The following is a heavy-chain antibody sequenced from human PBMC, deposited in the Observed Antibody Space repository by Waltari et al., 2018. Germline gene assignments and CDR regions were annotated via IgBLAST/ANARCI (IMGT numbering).Heavy chain of an antibody. J-gene: IGHJ3*02. D-gene: IGHD2-15*01. Sequence: QVQLVQSGAEVKKPGSSVKVSCKASGGTFSSYAISWVRQAPGQGLEWMGGIIPIFGTANYAQKFQGRVTITTDESTSTAYMELSSLRSEDTAVYYCARDPDCSGGSCYFNDAFDIWGQGTMVTVSS. CDR1: GGTFSSYA. CDR2: IIPIFGTA. CDR3: ARDPDCSGGSCYFNDAFDI. V-gene: IGHV1-69*05.